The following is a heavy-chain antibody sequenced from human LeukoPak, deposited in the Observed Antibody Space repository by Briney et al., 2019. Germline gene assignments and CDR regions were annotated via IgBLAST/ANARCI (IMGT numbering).Heavy chain of an antibody. Sequence: GGSLRLSCAASGFTFSSYGMHWVRQAPGKGLEWVAFIRYDGSSKYYADSVKGRFTISRDNSKNTLYLQMNSLRDEDTAVYYCARDQEGGADYWGQGTLVTVSS. CDR1: GFTFSSYG. V-gene: IGHV3-30*02. CDR3: ARDQEGGADY. D-gene: IGHD3-16*01. CDR2: IRYDGSSK. J-gene: IGHJ4*02.